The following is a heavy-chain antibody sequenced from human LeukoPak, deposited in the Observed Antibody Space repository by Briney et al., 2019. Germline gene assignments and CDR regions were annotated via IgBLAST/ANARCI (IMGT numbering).Heavy chain of an antibody. CDR3: ARDSDIYYFDY. V-gene: IGHV3-21*01. CDR1: GFTFSSYS. J-gene: IGHJ4*02. Sequence: PGGSLRLSCAASGFTFSSYSMNWVRQAPGKGLEWVSSISSSSSYIYYADSVKGRFTISRDNAKSSLYLQMNSLRAEDTAVYYCARDSDIYYFDYWGQGTLVTVSS. D-gene: IGHD2-15*01. CDR2: ISSSSSYI.